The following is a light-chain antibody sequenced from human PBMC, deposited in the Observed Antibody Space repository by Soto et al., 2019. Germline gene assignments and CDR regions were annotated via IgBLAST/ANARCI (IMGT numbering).Light chain of an antibody. J-gene: IGLJ1*01. CDR2: DVR. Sequence: QSALTQPASVSGSPGQSITISCTGTSSDVGGYNYVSWFQQHPGKAPKLMIYDVRNRPSGISNRFSGSKSGNTASLTISGLQAEDEADYYCNSYTSSSTYFFGTGTKVTVL. CDR1: SSDVGGYNY. V-gene: IGLV2-14*01. CDR3: NSYTSSSTYF.